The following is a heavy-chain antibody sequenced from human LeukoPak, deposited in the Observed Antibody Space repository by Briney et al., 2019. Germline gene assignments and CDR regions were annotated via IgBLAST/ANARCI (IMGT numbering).Heavy chain of an antibody. Sequence: RGSLRLSCAASGFTFSSYEMNWVRQAPGGGLGWVSYISSSGSTIYYADSVNGRFTISKENANNSLCLQMNSLRAEDTAVYYCARLRVPVVTANPGDYWGRGTLVSVSS. J-gene: IGHJ4*02. D-gene: IGHD2-21*02. CDR1: GFTFSSYE. V-gene: IGHV3-48*03. CDR2: ISSSGSTI. CDR3: ARLRVPVVTANPGDY.